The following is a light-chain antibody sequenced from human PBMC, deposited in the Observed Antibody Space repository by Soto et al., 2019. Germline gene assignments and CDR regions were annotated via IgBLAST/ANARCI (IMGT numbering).Light chain of an antibody. Sequence: QSALTQPASVAGSPGQSITISCTGTSSDVGGYNYVSWYQQHPGKAPKFMIYEVSNRPSGVSNRFSGSKSGNTASLTISGLQAEDEADYDCSSYTSSGTLVVFGGGTKLTVL. J-gene: IGLJ2*01. CDR2: EVS. CDR3: SSYTSSGTLVV. CDR1: SSDVGGYNY. V-gene: IGLV2-14*01.